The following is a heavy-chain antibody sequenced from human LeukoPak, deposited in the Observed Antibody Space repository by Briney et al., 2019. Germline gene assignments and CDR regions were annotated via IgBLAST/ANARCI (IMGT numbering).Heavy chain of an antibody. CDR1: GFTFSSYA. D-gene: IGHD3-3*01. CDR3: ARDRYYDFWSGHSPYYYYYGMDV. Sequence: GGSPRLSCAASGFTFSSYAMHWVRQAPGKGLEWVAVISYDGSNKYYADSVKGRFTISRDNSKNTLYLQMNSLRAEDTAVYYCARDRYYDFWSGHSPYYYYYGMDVWGQGTTVTVSS. V-gene: IGHV3-30*04. J-gene: IGHJ6*02. CDR2: ISYDGSNK.